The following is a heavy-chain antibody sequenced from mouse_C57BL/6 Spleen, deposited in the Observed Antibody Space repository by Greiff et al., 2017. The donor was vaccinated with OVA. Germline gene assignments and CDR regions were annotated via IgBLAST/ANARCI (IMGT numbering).Heavy chain of an antibody. Sequence: QVQLQQSGAELVRPGASVKLSCKASGYTFTDYYINWVKQRPGQGLEWIARIYPGSGNTYYNEKFKGKATLTAEKSSSTAYMQLSSLTSEDSAVYFCARTRGYDYAGYYAMDYWGQGTSVTGSS. CDR1: GYTFTDYY. D-gene: IGHD2-4*01. J-gene: IGHJ4*01. V-gene: IGHV1-76*01. CDR2: IYPGSGNT. CDR3: ARTRGYDYAGYYAMDY.